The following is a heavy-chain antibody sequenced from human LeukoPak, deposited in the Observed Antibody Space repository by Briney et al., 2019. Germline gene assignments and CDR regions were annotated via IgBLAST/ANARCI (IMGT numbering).Heavy chain of an antibody. CDR3: ARVAAILDYYYGMDV. CDR1: GGTFSSYA. V-gene: IGHV1-69*04. J-gene: IGHJ6*02. D-gene: IGHD5-18*01. Sequence: ASVKVSCKASGGTFSSYAISWVRQAPGQGLEWMGRIIPILGIANYAQKFQGRVTITADKSTRTAYMELSSLRSEDTAVYYCARVAAILDYYYGMDVWGQGTTVTVSS. CDR2: IIPILGIA.